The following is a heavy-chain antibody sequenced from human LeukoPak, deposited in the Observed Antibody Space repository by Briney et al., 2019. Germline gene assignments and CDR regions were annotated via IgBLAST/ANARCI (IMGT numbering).Heavy chain of an antibody. J-gene: IGHJ4*02. CDR2: IYYSGST. D-gene: IGHD3-9*01. Sequence: SQTPSLTCTVSGGSISSGGYYWSWIRQHPGKGLEWIGYIYYSGSTYYNPSLKSRVTISVDTSKNQFSLKLSSVTAADTAVYYCAREGDILTGPSAYFDYWGQGTLVTVSS. CDR1: GGSISSGGYY. CDR3: AREGDILTGPSAYFDY. V-gene: IGHV4-31*03.